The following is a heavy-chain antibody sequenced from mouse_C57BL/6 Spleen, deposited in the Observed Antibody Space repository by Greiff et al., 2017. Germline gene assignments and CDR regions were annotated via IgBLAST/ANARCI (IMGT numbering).Heavy chain of an antibody. D-gene: IGHD1-1*01. CDR3: ARGTTVVATDY. CDR1: GFNIKDDY. J-gene: IGHJ2*01. Sequence: FQLQQSGAELVRPGASVKLSCTASGFNIKDDYLHWVKQRPEQGLEWIGWIDPENGDTEYASKFQGKATLTADKSSSTAYMQLSSLTSEDSAVYYCARGTTVVATDYWGQGTTLTVSS. V-gene: IGHV14-4*01. CDR2: IDPENGDT.